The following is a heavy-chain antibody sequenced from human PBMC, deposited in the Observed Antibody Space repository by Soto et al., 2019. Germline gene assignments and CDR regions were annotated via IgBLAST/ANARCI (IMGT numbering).Heavy chain of an antibody. Sequence: PGESLKISCKGSGYSFNNYWIGWVRQMPGKGLEWKWISYPDDSDTRHSPSFRGQVTISADKSISSAYLQWSSLKASDTAVYYCARQDGYALYYFDSWGQGTLVTVSS. CDR1: GYSFNNYW. CDR2: SYPDDSDT. V-gene: IGHV5-51*01. J-gene: IGHJ4*02. CDR3: ARQDGYALYYFDS. D-gene: IGHD5-12*01.